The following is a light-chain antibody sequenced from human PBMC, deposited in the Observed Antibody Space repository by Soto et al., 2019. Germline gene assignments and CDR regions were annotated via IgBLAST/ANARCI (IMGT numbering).Light chain of an antibody. Sequence: DIQMTQSPSTLSASVGDGVTITCRASQNISVWLAWYQQRPGKAPKFLIYDASSLETGVPSRFSGSGSGTEFTLTIRSLQPDDFATYYCQQYNNYPRTFGQGTKVEIK. V-gene: IGKV1-5*01. J-gene: IGKJ1*01. CDR2: DAS. CDR3: QQYNNYPRT. CDR1: QNISVW.